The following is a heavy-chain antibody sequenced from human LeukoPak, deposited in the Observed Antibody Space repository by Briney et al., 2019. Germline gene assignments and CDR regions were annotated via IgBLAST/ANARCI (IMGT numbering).Heavy chain of an antibody. CDR3: AKNEKGTFDY. V-gene: IGHV4-4*07. Sequence: SETLSLTCTVSGGSISGYYWTWIRQPAGKGLEWIGRIYTSGSTSFNPSLKSRVTMSVDTSKNQFSLNLNSATAADTAVYYCAKNEKGTFDYWGQGTLVTVSS. CDR2: IYTSGST. D-gene: IGHD2/OR15-2a*01. CDR1: GGSISGYY. J-gene: IGHJ4*02.